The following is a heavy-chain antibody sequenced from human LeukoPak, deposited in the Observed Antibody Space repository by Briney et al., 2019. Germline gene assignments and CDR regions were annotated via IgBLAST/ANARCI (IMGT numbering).Heavy chain of an antibody. D-gene: IGHD6-13*01. CDR3: ASGGIAAAGEVGYFDY. CDR1: GGTFSSYA. Sequence: GASVKVSCKASGGTFSSYAISWVRQAPGQGLEWMGGIIPIFGTANYAQKFQGRVTITADESTSTAYMELSSLRSEDTAVYYCASGGIAAAGEVGYFDYWGQGTLVTVSS. V-gene: IGHV1-69*13. J-gene: IGHJ4*02. CDR2: IIPIFGTA.